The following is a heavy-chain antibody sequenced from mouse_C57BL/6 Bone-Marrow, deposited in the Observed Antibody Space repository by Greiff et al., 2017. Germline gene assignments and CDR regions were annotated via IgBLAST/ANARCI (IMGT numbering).Heavy chain of an antibody. D-gene: IGHD2-2*01. CDR3: ARRGGYDGRPYFDY. CDR1: GFTFSSYG. Sequence: EVQVVESGGDLVKPGGSLKLSCAASGFTFSSYGMSWVRQTPDKRLEWVATISSGGSYTYYPDSVKGRFTISRDNAKNTLYLQMSSLKSEDTAMYYCARRGGYDGRPYFDYWGQGTTLTVSS. J-gene: IGHJ2*01. V-gene: IGHV5-6*01. CDR2: ISSGGSYT.